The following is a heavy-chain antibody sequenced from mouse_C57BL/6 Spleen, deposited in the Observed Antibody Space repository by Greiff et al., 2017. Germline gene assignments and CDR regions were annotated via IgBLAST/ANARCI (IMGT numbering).Heavy chain of an antibody. Sequence: EVQLQQSGPELVKPGASVKISCKASGYSFTGYYMNWVKQSPEKSLEWIGEINPSTGGTTYNQTFKANATLTVDKSSRTSYMQLKSLTSEDSAVYYSARGDDYDVSCYAMDYWGNRASVTVSS. CDR3: ARGDDYDVSCYAMDY. J-gene: IGHJ4*01. CDR1: GYSFTGYY. CDR2: INPSTGGT. V-gene: IGHV1-42*01. D-gene: IGHD2-4*01.